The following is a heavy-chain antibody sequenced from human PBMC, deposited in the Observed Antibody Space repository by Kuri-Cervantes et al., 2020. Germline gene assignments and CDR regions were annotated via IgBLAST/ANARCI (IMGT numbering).Heavy chain of an antibody. V-gene: IGHV4-4*02. CDR1: GASISSNHW. CDR2: IYYSGST. Sequence: GSLRLSCDVSGASISSNHWWSWVRRPPGKGLEWIWSIYYSGSTYYNPSLKSRVTISVDTSKNQFSLKLSSVTAADTAVYYCAKDWAAVADHFDYWGQGTLVTVSS. D-gene: IGHD6-19*01. J-gene: IGHJ4*02. CDR3: AKDWAAVADHFDY.